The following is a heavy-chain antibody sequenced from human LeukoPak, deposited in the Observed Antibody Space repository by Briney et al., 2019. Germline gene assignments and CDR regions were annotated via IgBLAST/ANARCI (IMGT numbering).Heavy chain of an antibody. CDR3: AGPSPAAGWFDP. Sequence: SDTLSLTCTVSGGSISSSSYYWGWIRQPPGKGLEWIGSIYYSGSTYYNPSLKSRVTISVDTSKNQFSLKLSSVTAADTAVYYCAGPSPAAGWFDPWGQGTLVTVSS. CDR1: GGSISSSSYY. D-gene: IGHD2-2*01. CDR2: IYYSGST. J-gene: IGHJ5*02. V-gene: IGHV4-39*01.